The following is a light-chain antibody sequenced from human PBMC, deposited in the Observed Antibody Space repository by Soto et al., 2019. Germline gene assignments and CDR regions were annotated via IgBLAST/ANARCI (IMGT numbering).Light chain of an antibody. CDR3: CSYAGGSTFVV. CDR1: NSDVGSYNL. V-gene: IGLV2-23*02. J-gene: IGLJ2*01. CDR2: EVS. Sequence: QSVLTQPASVSGSPGQSITISCTGTNSDVGSYNLVSWYQQHPGKAPKLMIYEVSSRPSGVSNRFSGSKSGNTASLTISGLQPEDEADYYCCSYAGGSTFVVFGGGTQLTVL.